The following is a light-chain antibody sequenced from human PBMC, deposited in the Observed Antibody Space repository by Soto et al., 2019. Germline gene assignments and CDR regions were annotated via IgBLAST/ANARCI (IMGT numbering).Light chain of an antibody. V-gene: IGLV1-44*01. CDR1: SSNIGSNT. CDR2: SNN. J-gene: IGLJ1*01. CDR3: AAWDDSLNGYV. Sequence: QSVLTQPPSASGTPGRRVVISCSGSSSNIGSNTVNWYQQLPGTAPKLLIYSNNHRPSGVPDRFSGSKSGTSASLAISWLQSEDEADYYCAAWDDSLNGYVFGTGTKVTVL.